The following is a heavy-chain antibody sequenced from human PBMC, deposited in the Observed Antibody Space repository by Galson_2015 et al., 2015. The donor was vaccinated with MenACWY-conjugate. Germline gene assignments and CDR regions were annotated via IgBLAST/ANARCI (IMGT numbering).Heavy chain of an antibody. Sequence: QSGAEVKKPGESLKISCKGSGYSFTSYWIGWVRQMPGKGLEWMGIIYPGDSDTRYSPSFQGQVTISADKSISTAYLQWSSLKASDTAMYYCARQNVTMVRGVIGEREIYYYYYGMDVWGQGTTVTVSS. J-gene: IGHJ6*02. CDR3: ARQNVTMVRGVIGEREIYYYYYGMDV. D-gene: IGHD3-10*01. V-gene: IGHV5-51*01. CDR2: IYPGDSDT. CDR1: GYSFTSYW.